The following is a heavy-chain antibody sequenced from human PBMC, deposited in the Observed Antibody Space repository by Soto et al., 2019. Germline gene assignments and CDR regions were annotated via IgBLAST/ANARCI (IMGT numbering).Heavy chain of an antibody. CDR1: GGSISSYY. J-gene: IGHJ4*02. Sequence: KTSETLSLTCTVSGGSISSYYWSWIRQPPGKGLEWIGYIYYSGSTNYNPSLKSRVTISVDTSKNQFSLKLSSVTAADTAVYYCAREVYYYDSSGYFDYWGQGTLVTVSS. V-gene: IGHV4-59*01. CDR2: IYYSGST. CDR3: AREVYYYDSSGYFDY. D-gene: IGHD3-22*01.